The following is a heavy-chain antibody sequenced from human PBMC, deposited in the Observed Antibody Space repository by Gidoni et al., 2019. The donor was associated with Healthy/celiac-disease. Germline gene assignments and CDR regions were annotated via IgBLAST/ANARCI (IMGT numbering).Heavy chain of an antibody. V-gene: IGHV3-23*01. D-gene: IGHD3-3*01. CDR2: ISGSGGST. CDR1: GFTFRRYA. J-gene: IGHJ3*02. Sequence: EVQLLESGGGLVQPGGSLRLSCAASGFTFRRYAMSWVRQAPGKGLEWVSAISGSGGSTYYADSVKGRFTISRDNSKNTLYLQMNSLRAEDTAVYYCAKDPSVFGVVLATFDIWGQGTMVTVSS. CDR3: AKDPSVFGVVLATFDI.